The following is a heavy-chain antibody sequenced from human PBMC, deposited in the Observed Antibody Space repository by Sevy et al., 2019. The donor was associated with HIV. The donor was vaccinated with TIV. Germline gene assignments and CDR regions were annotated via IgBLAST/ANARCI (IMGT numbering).Heavy chain of an antibody. CDR1: GFTFSSYA. Sequence: GGSLRLSCAASGFTFSSYAMHWVRQAPGKGLEWVAVISYDGSNKYYADSVKGRFTISRDNSKNTLYLQMNSLRTEDTAVFYCAGGGDYFRGYYYYGMDVWGQGTTVIVSS. D-gene: IGHD3-10*01. V-gene: IGHV3-30-3*01. CDR3: AGGGDYFRGYYYYGMDV. CDR2: ISYDGSNK. J-gene: IGHJ6*02.